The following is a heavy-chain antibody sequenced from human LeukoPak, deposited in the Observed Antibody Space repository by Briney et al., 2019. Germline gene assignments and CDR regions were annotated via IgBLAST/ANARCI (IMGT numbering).Heavy chain of an antibody. J-gene: IGHJ1*01. Sequence: AGGSLRLSCAASGFTFSSYEMNWVRQAPGKGLDWVSYISNSGTAIYYADSVKGRFTISRDNAKSSLYLQMNSLRAEDTAVYYCARAGYSMDTEYFQHWGQGTLVTVSS. CDR2: ISNSGTAI. CDR1: GFTFSSYE. V-gene: IGHV3-48*03. CDR3: ARAGYSMDTEYFQH. D-gene: IGHD5-18*01.